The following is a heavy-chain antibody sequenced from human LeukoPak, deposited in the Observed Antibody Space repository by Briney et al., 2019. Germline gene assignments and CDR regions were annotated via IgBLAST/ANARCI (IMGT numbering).Heavy chain of an antibody. CDR1: GYTFTDYY. CDR3: ASPSAATGWTFDY. CDR2: INPNSGGT. V-gene: IGHV1-2*02. D-gene: IGHD6-13*01. Sequence: ASVKVSCKASGYTFTDYYMHWVRQAPGQGLEWMGWINPNSGGTNYAQKFQGRVTMTRDTSISTAYMELSRLKSDDTAVYYCASPSAATGWTFDYWGQGTLVTVSS. J-gene: IGHJ4*02.